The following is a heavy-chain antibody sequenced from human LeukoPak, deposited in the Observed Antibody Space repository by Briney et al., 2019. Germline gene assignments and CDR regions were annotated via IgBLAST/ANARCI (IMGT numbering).Heavy chain of an antibody. J-gene: IGHJ6*03. CDR1: GGSISSYY. CDR2: IYTSGST. Sequence: KPSETLSLTCTVSGGSISSYYWSWIRQPAGKGLEWIGRIYTSGSTNYNPFLKSRVTMSVDTSKNQFSLKLSSVTAADTAVYYCARDSLDYDSSGYPSYYYYYMDVWGKGTTVTVSS. V-gene: IGHV4-4*07. CDR3: ARDSLDYDSSGYPSYYYYYMDV. D-gene: IGHD3-22*01.